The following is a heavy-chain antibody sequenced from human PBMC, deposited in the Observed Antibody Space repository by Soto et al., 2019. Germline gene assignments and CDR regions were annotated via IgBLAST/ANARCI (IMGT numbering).Heavy chain of an antibody. CDR3: TRVSGDHVASFSYGMDV. Sequence: DVQLVESGGTLVQPGGSLRLSCAASGFTFSTYWMNWVRQVPGKGLVWLAGMKSDGTITNYADSVKGRFTISGDNVKNPLSLRTSGLRGEGTAVYHRTRVSGDHVASFSYGMDVWGRGTTVTVSS. CDR2: MKSDGTIT. D-gene: IGHD2-8*01. V-gene: IGHV3-74*01. J-gene: IGHJ6*02. CDR1: GFTFSTYW.